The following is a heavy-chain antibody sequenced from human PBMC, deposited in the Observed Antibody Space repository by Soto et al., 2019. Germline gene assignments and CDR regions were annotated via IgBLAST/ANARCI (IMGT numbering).Heavy chain of an antibody. CDR1: GFTFSGYA. V-gene: IGHV3-73*01. CDR3: TRQLYYYDSSGYYPDFYYYGMDV. D-gene: IGHD3-22*01. Sequence: GGSLRLSCAASGFTFSGYAMHWVRQASGKGLEWVGRIRSKANSYATAYAASVKGRFTISRDDSKNTAYLQMNSLKTGDTAVYYCTRQLYYYDSSGYYPDFYYYGMDVWGQGTTVTASS. CDR2: IRSKANSYAT. J-gene: IGHJ6*02.